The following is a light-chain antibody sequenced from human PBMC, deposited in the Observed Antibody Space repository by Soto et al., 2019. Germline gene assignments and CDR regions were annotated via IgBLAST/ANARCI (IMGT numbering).Light chain of an antibody. V-gene: IGLV2-14*03. Sequence: QSALTQPASVSGSPGQSITISCTGTGSDVGGYNYVSWYQHHPGKAPKLMIYDVTNRPSGVSNRFSGSKSGNTASLSISGLQAEDEADYYCSSYARNRDVLFGGGTKLTVL. CDR2: DVT. J-gene: IGLJ2*01. CDR3: SSYARNRDVL. CDR1: GSDVGGYNY.